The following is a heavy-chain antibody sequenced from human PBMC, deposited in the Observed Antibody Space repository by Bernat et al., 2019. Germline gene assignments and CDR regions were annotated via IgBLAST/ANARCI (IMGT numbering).Heavy chain of an antibody. Sequence: EVQLVESGGGLVKPGGSLRLSCAASGFTFTNAWMSWVRQAPGKGLEWVGRIKSKTDGGTTDYAAPVKGRFSISRDDSKNTLYLQMNSLKAEDTAVYYCTTEIRSNNGYNWFDPWGQGALVTVSS. D-gene: IGHD1/OR15-1a*01. CDR3: TTEIRSNNGYNWFDP. J-gene: IGHJ5*02. V-gene: IGHV3-15*01. CDR1: GFTFTNAW. CDR2: IKSKTDGGTT.